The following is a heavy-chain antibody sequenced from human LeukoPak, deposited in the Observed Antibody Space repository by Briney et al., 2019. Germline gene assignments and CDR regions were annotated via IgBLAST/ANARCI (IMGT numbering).Heavy chain of an antibody. CDR1: GGSISSGGYS. D-gene: IGHD6-13*01. CDR2: INHSGST. V-gene: IGHV4-30-2*01. CDR3: AGRDLNRVYSI. J-gene: IGHJ3*02. Sequence: SQTLSLTCAVSGGSISSGGYSWSWIRQPPGKGLEWIGEINHSGSTNYNPSLKSRVTISVDTSKNQFSLKLSSVTAADTAVYYCAGRDLNRVYSIWGQGTMVTVSS.